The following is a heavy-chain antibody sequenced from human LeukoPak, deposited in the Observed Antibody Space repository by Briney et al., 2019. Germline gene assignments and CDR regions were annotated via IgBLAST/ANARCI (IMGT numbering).Heavy chain of an antibody. CDR1: GFTFSSYG. CDR2: ISGSGGRT. D-gene: IGHD6-13*01. V-gene: IGHV3-23*01. J-gene: IGHJ6*03. Sequence: GGSLRLSCAASGFTFSSYGMSWVRQAPGKGLEWVSAISGSGGRTFYADSVQGRFTISRDNYKNTLNLQMNSLRAEDTAVYYCAKVEQQQLVSYYYYYYYMDVWGKGTTVTVSS. CDR3: AKVEQQQLVSYYYYYYYMDV.